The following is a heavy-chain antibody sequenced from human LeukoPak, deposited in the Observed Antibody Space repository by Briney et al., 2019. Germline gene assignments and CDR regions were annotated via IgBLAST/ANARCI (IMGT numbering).Heavy chain of an antibody. Sequence: GGSLRLSCAASGFTFSSYAMSWVRQAPGKGLAWVSGISGSGDSTYYADSMKGRFTISRDNSKNMLFVQMNSLRAEDTAVYYCAKDVYISSPYYFDYWGQGTLVTVSS. CDR2: ISGSGDST. V-gene: IGHV3-23*01. CDR3: AKDVYISSPYYFDY. CDR1: GFTFSSYA. D-gene: IGHD6-13*01. J-gene: IGHJ4*02.